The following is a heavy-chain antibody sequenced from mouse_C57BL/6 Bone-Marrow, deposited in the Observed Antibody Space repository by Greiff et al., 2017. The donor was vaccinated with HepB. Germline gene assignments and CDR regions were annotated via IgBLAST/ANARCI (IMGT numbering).Heavy chain of an antibody. Sequence: EVQLQQSGPELVKPGASVKISCKASGYSFTGYYMNWVKQSPEKSLEWIGNINPSNGGTNYNEKFKSKATLTVDKSSSTAYMQLSSLTSEDSAVYYCARSYGHEGWFAYWGQGTLVTVSA. CDR2: INPSNGGT. CDR1: GYSFTGYY. J-gene: IGHJ3*01. D-gene: IGHD2-10*02. CDR3: ARSYGHEGWFAY. V-gene: IGHV1-42*01.